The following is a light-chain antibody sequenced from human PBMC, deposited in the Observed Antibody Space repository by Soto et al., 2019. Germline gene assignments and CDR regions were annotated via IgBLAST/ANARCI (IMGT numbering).Light chain of an antibody. J-gene: IGKJ3*01. CDR1: QGISSS. CDR3: QHVNSYPSFT. V-gene: IGKV1-9*01. Sequence: DVPLTQSPSFLSASVGDRVTITCRASQGISSSLAWYQQKPGKAPKLLIYTASTLQSGVPSRFSGSGSGTEFTLTISSLQPEDFATYYCQHVNSYPSFTFGPGTKVDIK. CDR2: TAS.